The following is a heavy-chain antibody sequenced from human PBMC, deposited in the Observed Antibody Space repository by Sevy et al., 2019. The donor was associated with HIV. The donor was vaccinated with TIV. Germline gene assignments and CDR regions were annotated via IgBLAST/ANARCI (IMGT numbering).Heavy chain of an antibody. Sequence: ASVKVSCKASGYSFTSYYMHWVRQAPGQGLEWMGIINPSGDSTSYPQRFQGRVTMTRDTSTSTVYMELSSLRSEDTAVYYCTREAGSSLGIAVLWYMDVWGKGTTVTVSS. CDR2: INPSGDST. CDR1: GYSFTSYY. J-gene: IGHJ6*03. D-gene: IGHD6-19*01. V-gene: IGHV1-46*03. CDR3: TREAGSSLGIAVLWYMDV.